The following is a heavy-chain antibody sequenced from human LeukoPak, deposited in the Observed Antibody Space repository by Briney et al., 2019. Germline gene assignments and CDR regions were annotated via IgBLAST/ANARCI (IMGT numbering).Heavy chain of an antibody. D-gene: IGHD3-10*01. CDR2: MNPNSGNT. CDR1: GYTFTSYD. J-gene: IGHJ4*02. Sequence: ASVKVSCKASGYTFTSYDINWVRQATGQGLEWMGWMNPNSGNTGYAQKFQGRVTMTRNTSISTAYMELRSLRSDDTAVYYCARDFYYGSGSYYPPPFDYWGQGTLVTVSS. V-gene: IGHV1-8*01. CDR3: ARDFYYGSGSYYPPPFDY.